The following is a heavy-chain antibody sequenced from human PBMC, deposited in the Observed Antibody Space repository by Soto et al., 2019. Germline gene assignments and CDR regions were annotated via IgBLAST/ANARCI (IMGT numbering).Heavy chain of an antibody. CDR1: GGYY. CDR3: ASEGSSYMDH. J-gene: IGHJ4*02. CDR2: IYSRGNT. V-gene: IGHV4-4*07. Sequence: QVQLQESGPGLVKPSETLSLTCTVSGGYYWSWIRQPAGKGLEWIGRIYSRGNTNYNPSLKSRVTMSVDTSKNQVSLKLRSVTAADTAVYYCASEGSSYMDHWGQGTLVTVSS. D-gene: IGHD6-13*01.